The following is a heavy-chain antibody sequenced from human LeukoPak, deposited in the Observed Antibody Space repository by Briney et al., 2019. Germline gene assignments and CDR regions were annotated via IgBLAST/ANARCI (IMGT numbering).Heavy chain of an antibody. V-gene: IGHV4-38-2*02. CDR2: IYRSGAT. J-gene: IGHJ4*02. CDR1: DYSISSGYY. CDR3: AGTGYSSGWYSGY. D-gene: IGHD6-19*01. Sequence: PSETLSLTCSVSDYSISSGYYWGWIRQPPGKGLEWIGSIYRSGATYYNPSLKSRVTISLDTSRNQFSLNLSSVTAADTAVYYCAGTGYSSGWYSGYWGQGTLVTVSS.